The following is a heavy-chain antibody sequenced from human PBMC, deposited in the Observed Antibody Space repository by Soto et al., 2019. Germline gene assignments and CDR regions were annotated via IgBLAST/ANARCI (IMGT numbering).Heavy chain of an antibody. J-gene: IGHJ4*01. Sequence: QVQLVQSGAEVKKPGSSVKVSCKSSVGTFSSYAISWVRQAPGQGLGWMGGIIPIFSTANYAQKFQGRVTITADESTSTAYIELSSVRSDDTAVYYCARESRYCSGGSCYCLPGIDYLGHGTLVNDSS. CDR3: ARESRYCSGGSCYCLPGIDY. CDR1: VGTFSSYA. D-gene: IGHD2-15*01. CDR2: IIPIFSTA. V-gene: IGHV1-69*12.